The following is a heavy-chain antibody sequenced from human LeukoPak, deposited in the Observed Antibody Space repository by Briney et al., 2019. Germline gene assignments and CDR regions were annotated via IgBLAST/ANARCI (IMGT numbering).Heavy chain of an antibody. CDR2: ISGRGGST. D-gene: IGHD6-19*01. CDR1: GFTFSSYA. CDR3: AKEADSSGWYSDY. V-gene: IGHV3-23*01. Sequence: PGGSLRLSCTASGFTFSSYAMSWVRQTPGKGLEWVSAISGRGGSTNYADSVKGRFTISRDKSKNTLYLQMNSPRAEDTAVYYCAKEADSSGWYSDYWGQGTLVTVSS. J-gene: IGHJ4*02.